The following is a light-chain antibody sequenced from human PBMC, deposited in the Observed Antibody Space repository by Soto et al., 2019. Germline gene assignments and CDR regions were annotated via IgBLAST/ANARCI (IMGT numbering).Light chain of an antibody. J-gene: IGKJ1*01. CDR1: QSVLYSSNTKNN. V-gene: IGKV4-1*01. Sequence: DIVMTQSPDSLAVSLGERATINCKSTQSVLYSSNTKNNLAWYQQKTGQPPNLLLYWASTRESGVPDRFSGSGSGTDFTLTISSLQAEDVAVYYCQQYYSLPPTFGQGTKVEIK. CDR3: QQYYSLPPT. CDR2: WAS.